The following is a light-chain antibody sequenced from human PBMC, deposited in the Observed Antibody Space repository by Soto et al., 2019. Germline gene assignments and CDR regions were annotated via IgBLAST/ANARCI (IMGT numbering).Light chain of an antibody. CDR2: GAS. Sequence: EIVMTQSPATLSVSPGERATLSCRASQSVGSNLAWYQQRPGQAPRLLIYGASTRATGVPARFSGSGSGTEFTLTISSLQSEDFGIYFCQQYNNWPPDRTFGQGTKVESK. V-gene: IGKV3-15*01. J-gene: IGKJ1*01. CDR1: QSVGSN. CDR3: QQYNNWPPDRT.